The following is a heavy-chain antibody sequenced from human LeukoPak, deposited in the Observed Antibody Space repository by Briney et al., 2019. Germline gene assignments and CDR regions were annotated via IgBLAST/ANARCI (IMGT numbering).Heavy chain of an antibody. V-gene: IGHV4-30-4*08. CDR2: IYYSGST. CDR3: ARGSSLYYYESSGLNWFDP. D-gene: IGHD3-22*01. J-gene: IGHJ5*02. Sequence: SETLSLTCTVSGGSISSGDYYWSWIRQPPGKGLEWIGYIYYSGSTYYNPSLKSRVTISVDTSKNQFSLKLSSVTAADTAVYYCARGSSLYYYESSGLNWFDPRGQGILVTVSS. CDR1: GGSISSGDYY.